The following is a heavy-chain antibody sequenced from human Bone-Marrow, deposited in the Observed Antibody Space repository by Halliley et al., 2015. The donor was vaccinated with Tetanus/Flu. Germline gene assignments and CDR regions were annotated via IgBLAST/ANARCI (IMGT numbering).Heavy chain of an antibody. Sequence: IYSSGTTSSNPSLESRVTISVDTSKNKFSLKLTSVTAADTAVYFCGRGWDFWSGFPPYYHDMDVWGLGTTVTVS. CDR3: GRGWDFWSGFPPYYHDMDV. CDR2: IYSSGTT. J-gene: IGHJ6*02. D-gene: IGHD3-3*01. V-gene: IGHV4-31*02.